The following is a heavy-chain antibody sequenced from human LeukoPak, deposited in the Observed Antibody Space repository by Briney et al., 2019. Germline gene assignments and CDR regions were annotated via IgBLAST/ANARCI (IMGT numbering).Heavy chain of an antibody. Sequence: ASVKVSCKASGYTFTSYDINWVRQATGQGLEWMGWMNPNSGNTGYAQKFQGRVTMTRDTSTSTVYMELSSLRSEDTAVYYCAREGTRSYNYGPFDYWGQGTLVTVSS. CDR1: GYTFTSYD. J-gene: IGHJ4*02. CDR3: AREGTRSYNYGPFDY. CDR2: MNPNSGNT. V-gene: IGHV1-8*01. D-gene: IGHD5-18*01.